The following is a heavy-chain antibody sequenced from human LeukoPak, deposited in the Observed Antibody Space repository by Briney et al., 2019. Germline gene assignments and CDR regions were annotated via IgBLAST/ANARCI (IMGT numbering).Heavy chain of an antibody. CDR1: GGSFSGYY. J-gene: IGHJ5*02. CDR3: ARVTYYDSSGYYRTYNWFDP. Sequence: ASETLSLTCAVYGGSFSGYYWSWIRQPPGKGLEGIGEINHSGSTNYNPSLKSRVTISVDTSKNQFSLKLSSVTAADTAVYYCARVTYYDSSGYYRTYNWFDPWGQGTLVTVSS. V-gene: IGHV4-34*01. CDR2: INHSGST. D-gene: IGHD3-22*01.